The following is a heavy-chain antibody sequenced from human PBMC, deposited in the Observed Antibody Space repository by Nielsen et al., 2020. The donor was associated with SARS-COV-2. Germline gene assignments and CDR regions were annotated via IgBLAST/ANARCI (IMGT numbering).Heavy chain of an antibody. CDR1: GFTFSTYA. Sequence: GESLKISCAASGFTFSTYAMSWVRQAPGKGLEWVSHISDNGRNSYYAASVKGRFTISRDNSKDTLHLHMGSLRAEDTALYYCAKQFAKSDFDYVYDFWGQGIQVTVS. V-gene: IGHV3-23*01. D-gene: IGHD5-12*01. CDR3: AKQFAKSDFDYVYDF. J-gene: IGHJ4*02. CDR2: ISDNGRNS.